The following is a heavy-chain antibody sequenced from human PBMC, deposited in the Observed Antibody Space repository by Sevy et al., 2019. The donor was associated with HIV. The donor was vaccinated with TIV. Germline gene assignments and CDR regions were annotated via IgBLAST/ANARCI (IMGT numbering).Heavy chain of an antibody. D-gene: IGHD3-22*01. CDR1: GFTFSSYA. CDR3: ARGDSSGYYYDTYYYGMDV. CDR2: ISYDGSNK. Sequence: GGSLRLSCAASGFTFSSYAMHWVRQAPGKGLEWVAGISYDGSNKYYADSVKGRFTISRDHSKNTLYPRMNSLRAEDTAVYYCARGDSSGYYYDTYYYGMDVWGQGTTFTVSS. V-gene: IGHV3-30*14. J-gene: IGHJ6*02.